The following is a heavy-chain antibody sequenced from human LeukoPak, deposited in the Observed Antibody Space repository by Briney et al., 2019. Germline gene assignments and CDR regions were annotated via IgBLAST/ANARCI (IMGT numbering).Heavy chain of an antibody. CDR1: GFTVSSNY. D-gene: IGHD2-2*01. V-gene: IGHV3-53*01. Sequence: PGGSLRLSCAASGFTVSSNYMSWVRQAPGKGLECVSVIYSGGSTYYADSVKGRFTISRDNSKNTLYLQMNSLRAEDTAVYYCARDRGYCSSSINCYGRFMYVTGQGNTVTVSS. J-gene: IGHJ6*02. CDR2: IYSGGST. CDR3: ARDRGYCSSSINCYGRFMYV.